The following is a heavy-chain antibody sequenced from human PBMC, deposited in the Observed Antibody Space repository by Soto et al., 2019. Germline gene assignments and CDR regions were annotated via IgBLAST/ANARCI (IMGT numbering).Heavy chain of an antibody. D-gene: IGHD3-10*02. CDR2: IYYIGTT. J-gene: IGHJ5*02. Sequence: SETPSLTCTVSGGSISNGNYYCSWIRQLPGKGLEWIGNIYYIGTTSYNPSLKSRATISIDTSKNQFSLKLRSVVAADTAMYYCAKNETVRLWFDPLCQ. CDR3: AKNETVRLWFDP. CDR1: GGSISNGNYY. V-gene: IGHV4-31*03.